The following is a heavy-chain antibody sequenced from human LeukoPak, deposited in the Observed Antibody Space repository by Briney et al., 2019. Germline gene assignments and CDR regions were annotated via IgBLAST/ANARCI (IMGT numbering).Heavy chain of an antibody. V-gene: IGHV1-8*01. CDR2: MNPNSGNT. CDR1: GYTFTSYD. Sequence: GASVKVSCKASGYTFTSYDINWVRQATGQGLEWMGWMNPNSGNTGYAQKFQGRVTMTRDTSITTAYMELSKLRSDDTAVYYCARDLRSGIYPDNPPADYWGQGTLVTVSS. D-gene: IGHD1-26*01. J-gene: IGHJ4*02. CDR3: ARDLRSGIYPDNPPADY.